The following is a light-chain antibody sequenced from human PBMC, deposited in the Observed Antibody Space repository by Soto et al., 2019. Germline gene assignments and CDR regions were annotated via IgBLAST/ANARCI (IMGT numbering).Light chain of an antibody. CDR1: QSVLCSTNNKNS. CDR2: WAS. V-gene: IGKV4-1*01. CDR3: QQYYDIPYT. J-gene: IGKJ2*01. Sequence: DIVLTQSPDSLAVSLGERATINCKSSQSVLCSTNNKNSLAWYQQKPGQPPKLLFYWASTRESGVPDRFGGSGSGTDFTLTIGSLQAEDVAVYYCQQYYDIPYTFGQGTKVDIK.